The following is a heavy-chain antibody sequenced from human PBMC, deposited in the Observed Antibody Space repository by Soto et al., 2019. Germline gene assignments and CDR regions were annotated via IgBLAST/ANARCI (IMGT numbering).Heavy chain of an antibody. V-gene: IGHV3-23*01. Sequence: XGSLGLSCAASGFTFSSYAMSWVRQAPGKGLEWVSAISGSGGSTYYADSVKGRFTISRDNSKNTLYLQMNSLRAEDTAVYYRAKRPRSSSSGGRDYWGQGTLVTVSS. CDR1: GFTFSSYA. CDR2: ISGSGGST. D-gene: IGHD6-6*01. J-gene: IGHJ4*02. CDR3: AKRPRSSSSGGRDY.